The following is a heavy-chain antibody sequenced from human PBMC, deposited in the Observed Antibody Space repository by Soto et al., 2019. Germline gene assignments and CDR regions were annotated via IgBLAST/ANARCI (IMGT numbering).Heavy chain of an antibody. CDR1: GYTFTSYA. CDR2: INAGNGNT. Sequence: QVQLVQSGAEEKKPGASVKVSCKASGYTFTSYAMHWVRQAPGQRLEWMGWINAGNGNTKYSQKFQGRVTFTRDTXAXTXXMELSSLRSEDTAVFYCARDGGYYQGNYYYYGMDVWGQGTTVTVSS. CDR3: ARDGGYYQGNYYYYGMDV. J-gene: IGHJ6*02. D-gene: IGHD3-22*01. V-gene: IGHV1-3*05.